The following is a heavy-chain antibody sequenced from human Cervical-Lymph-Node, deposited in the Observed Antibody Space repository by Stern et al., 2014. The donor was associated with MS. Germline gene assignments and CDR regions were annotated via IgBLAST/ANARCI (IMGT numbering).Heavy chain of an antibody. CDR3: AADPIRVAATGY. Sequence: QLVQSGPEVKKPGTSVKVSCKASGFAFITSGVQWVRQARGQRLEWMGWIVVGSGNTNYAQKFQERLTITRDMSASTAYMELSRLRTEDTAMYYCAADPIRVAATGYWGQGTLVTVSS. D-gene: IGHD6-19*01. CDR1: GFAFITSG. J-gene: IGHJ4*02. V-gene: IGHV1-58*01. CDR2: IVVGSGNT.